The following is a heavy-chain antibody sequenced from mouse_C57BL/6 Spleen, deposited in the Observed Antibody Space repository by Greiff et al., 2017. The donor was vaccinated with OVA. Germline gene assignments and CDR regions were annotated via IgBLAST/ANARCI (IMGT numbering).Heavy chain of an antibody. D-gene: IGHD2-2*01. CDR2: INPNNGGT. V-gene: IGHV1-18*01. J-gene: IGHJ4*01. Sequence: EVQLQQSGPELVKPGASVKIPCKASGYTFTDYNMDWVKQSHGKSLEWIGDINPNNGGTIYNQKFKGKATLTVDKSSSTAYMELRSLTSEDTAVYYCAREKGLRRPYYYAMDYWGQGTSVTVSS. CDR1: GYTFTDYN. CDR3: AREKGLRRPYYYAMDY.